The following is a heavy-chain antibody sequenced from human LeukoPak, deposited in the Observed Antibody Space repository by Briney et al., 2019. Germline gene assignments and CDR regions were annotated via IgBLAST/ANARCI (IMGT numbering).Heavy chain of an antibody. CDR1: GFTFSSYA. CDR2: ISYDGSNK. D-gene: IGHD5-18*01. CDR3: AKGYRKYSYDPAVDY. Sequence: GGSLRLSSAASGFTFSSYAMHWVRQAPGKGVEWVAVISYDGSNKYYADSVKGRFTISRDNSKNTLYLQMNSLRAEDTALYYCAKGYRKYSYDPAVDYWGQGTLVIVSS. J-gene: IGHJ4*02. V-gene: IGHV3-30*04.